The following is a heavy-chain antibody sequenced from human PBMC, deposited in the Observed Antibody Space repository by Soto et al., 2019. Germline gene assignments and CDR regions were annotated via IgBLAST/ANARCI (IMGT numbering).Heavy chain of an antibody. CDR1: GGTFSSYT. D-gene: IGHD2-2*01. J-gene: IGHJ4*02. V-gene: IGHV1-69*02. CDR3: ASFPGYCSSTSCRAPY. Sequence: VKVSCKASGGTFSSYTISWVRQAPGQGLEWMGRIIPILGIANYAQKFQGRVTITADKSTSTAYMELSSLRSEDTAVYYCASFPGYCSSTSCRAPYWGQGTLVTVSS. CDR2: IIPILGIA.